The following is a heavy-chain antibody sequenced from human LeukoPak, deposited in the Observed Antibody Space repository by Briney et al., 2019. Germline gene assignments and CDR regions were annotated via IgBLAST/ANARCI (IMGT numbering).Heavy chain of an antibody. V-gene: IGHV1-69*04. CDR2: IIPILGIA. D-gene: IGHD2-2*01. CDR3: ARGWSSTSCSFDY. Sequence: SVKVSCKASGGTFSSYAISWVRQAPGQGLEWMGRIIPILGIANYAQKFQGRVTITADKSTSTAYMELSSLRSEDTAVYYCARGWSSTSCSFDYWGQGTLVTVSS. J-gene: IGHJ4*02. CDR1: GGTFSSYA.